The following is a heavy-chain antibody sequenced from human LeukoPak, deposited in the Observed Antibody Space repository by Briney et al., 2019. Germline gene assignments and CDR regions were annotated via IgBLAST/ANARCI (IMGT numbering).Heavy chain of an antibody. CDR1: GGSISSYY. J-gene: IGHJ4*02. CDR3: ARAASDYGDYVDY. CDR2: INHSGST. D-gene: IGHD4-17*01. Sequence: SETLSLTCTVSGGSISSYYWSWIRQPPGKGLEWIGEINHSGSTNYNPSLKSRVTISIDASKNQFSLRLTSVTAADTAVYYCARAASDYGDYVDYWGQGTLVTVSS. V-gene: IGHV4-34*01.